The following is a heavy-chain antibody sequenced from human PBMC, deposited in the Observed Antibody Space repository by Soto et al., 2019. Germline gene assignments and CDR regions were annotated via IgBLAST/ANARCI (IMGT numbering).Heavy chain of an antibody. J-gene: IGHJ6*02. V-gene: IGHV1-3*01. CDR1: GYTFTSYA. Sequence: ASVKVSCKASGYTFTSYAMHWVRQAPGQRLEWMGWINAGNGNTKYSQKFQGRVTITRDTSASTAYMELSRLRSEDTAVYYCARDLAYGGNSYYYYGMDVWGQGTTVTVSS. CDR3: ARDLAYGGNSYYYYGMDV. D-gene: IGHD4-17*01. CDR2: INAGNGNT.